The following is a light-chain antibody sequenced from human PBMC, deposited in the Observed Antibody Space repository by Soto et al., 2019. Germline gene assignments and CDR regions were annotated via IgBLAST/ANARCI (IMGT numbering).Light chain of an antibody. CDR1: QSVSSSY. Sequence: EIVLTQSPGTLSLSPGERATLSCRASQSVSSSYLAWYQQKPGQAPRLIIYDISDRATGIPARFSGSGSGTDFTLTISSLEPEDFALYYCQQHDILPITFGQGTRLEI. J-gene: IGKJ5*01. V-gene: IGKV3-20*01. CDR2: DIS. CDR3: QQHDILPIT.